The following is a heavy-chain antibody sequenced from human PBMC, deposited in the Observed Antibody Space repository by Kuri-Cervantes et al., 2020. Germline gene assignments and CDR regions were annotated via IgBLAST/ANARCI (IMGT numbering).Heavy chain of an antibody. CDR3: TTEFSSPSDYYGSGSYYFDY. CDR1: GFTFSSYV. CDR2: IKSKTDGGTT. V-gene: IGHV3-15*01. D-gene: IGHD3-10*01. Sequence: GESLKISCAASGFTFSSYVMSWVRQAPGKGLEWVGRIKSKTDGGTTDYAAPVKGRFTISRDDSKNTLYLQMNSLKTEDTAVYYCTTEFSSPSDYYGSGSYYFDYWGQGTLVTVSS. J-gene: IGHJ4*02.